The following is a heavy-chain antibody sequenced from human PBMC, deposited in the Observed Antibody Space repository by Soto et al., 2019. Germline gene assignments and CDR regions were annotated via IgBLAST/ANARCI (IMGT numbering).Heavy chain of an antibody. CDR3: GKAGGSPGVYGMDV. D-gene: IGHD2-8*02. CDR1: GFTFSSYG. CDR2: ISYDGSNK. V-gene: IGHV3-30*18. Sequence: QVQLVESGGGVVQPGRSLRLSCAASGFTFSSYGMHWVRQAPGKGLEWVAVISYDGSNKYYADSVKGRFTISRDNSKNSLYLQMNSLRAEDTAVYYCGKAGGSPGVYGMDVWGQGNTVTVSS. J-gene: IGHJ6*02.